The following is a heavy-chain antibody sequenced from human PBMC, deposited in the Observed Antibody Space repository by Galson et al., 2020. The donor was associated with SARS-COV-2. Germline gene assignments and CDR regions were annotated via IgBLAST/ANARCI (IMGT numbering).Heavy chain of an antibody. J-gene: IGHJ3*02. CDR3: AAPDCSSTSCYDAFDI. CDR2: IVVGSGNT. Sequence: KISCKASGFTFTSSAVQWVRQARGQRLEWIGCIVVGSGNTNYAQKFQERVTITRDMSTSTAYMELSSLRSEDTAVYYCAAPDCSSTSCYDAFDIWGQGTMVTVSS. D-gene: IGHD2-2*01. CDR1: GFTFTSSA. V-gene: IGHV1-58*01.